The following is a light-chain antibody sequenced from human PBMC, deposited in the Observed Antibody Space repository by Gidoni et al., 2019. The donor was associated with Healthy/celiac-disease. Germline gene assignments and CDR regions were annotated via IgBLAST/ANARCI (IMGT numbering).Light chain of an antibody. V-gene: IGKV3-20*01. CDR3: QQCASSPRT. Sequence: EIVLTQSPGTLSLSPGERATLSCRASQSVSSSYLAWYQQKPGQAPRLLIYDASSRATGIPDRFSGSGSGTDFTLSISRLEPEDFAVYYCQQCASSPRTFGQGTKVEIK. CDR1: QSVSSSY. CDR2: DAS. J-gene: IGKJ1*01.